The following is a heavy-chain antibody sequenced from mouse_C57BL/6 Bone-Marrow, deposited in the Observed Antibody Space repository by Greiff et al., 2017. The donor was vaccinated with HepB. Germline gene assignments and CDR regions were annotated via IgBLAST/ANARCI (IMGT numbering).Heavy chain of an antibody. CDR3: TDYYGRGAWFAY. D-gene: IGHD1-1*01. CDR2: IRLKSDNYAT. CDR1: GFTFSNYW. Sequence: DVQLVESGGGLVQPGGSMKLSCVASGFTFSNYWMNWVRQSPEKGLEWVAQIRLKSDNYATHYAESVKGRFTISRDDSKSSVYLQMNNLRAEDTGIYYCTDYYGRGAWFAYWGQGTLVTVSA. J-gene: IGHJ3*01. V-gene: IGHV6-3*01.